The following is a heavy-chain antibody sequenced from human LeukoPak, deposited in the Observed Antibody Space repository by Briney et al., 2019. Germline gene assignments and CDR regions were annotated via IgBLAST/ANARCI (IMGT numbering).Heavy chain of an antibody. CDR1: GFTFSSYA. Sequence: GGSLRLSCAASGFTFSSYAMSWVRQVPGKGLEWVSAISGSGGSTYYADSVKGRFTISRDNSKNTLYLQMNSLRAEDTAVYYCARIRIETSLYYFDYWGQGTLVTVSS. V-gene: IGHV3-23*01. CDR3: ARIRIETSLYYFDY. CDR2: ISGSGGST. D-gene: IGHD2-2*01. J-gene: IGHJ4*02.